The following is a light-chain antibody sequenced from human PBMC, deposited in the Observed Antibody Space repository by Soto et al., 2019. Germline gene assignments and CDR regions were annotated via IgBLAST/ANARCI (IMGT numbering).Light chain of an antibody. Sequence: QSVLTQPPSASGTPGQTVTISCSGSSSNIGSNYVYWYQQLPGTAPKLLIYRNNQRPSGVPDRFSGSKSGTSASLGISGLRSEDEADYYCAAWDDSLRVFGTGTKLTVL. CDR1: SSNIGSNY. J-gene: IGLJ1*01. CDR2: RNN. CDR3: AAWDDSLRV. V-gene: IGLV1-47*01.